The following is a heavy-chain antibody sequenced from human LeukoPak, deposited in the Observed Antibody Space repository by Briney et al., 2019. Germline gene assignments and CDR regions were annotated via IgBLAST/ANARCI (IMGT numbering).Heavy chain of an antibody. V-gene: IGHV3-23*01. CDR2: ISGSGGST. Sequence: GGSLRVSCAASGFTFSSYAMSWVRQAPGKGLEWVSAISGSGGSTYYADSVKGRFTISRDNSKNTLYLQMNSLRADDTAVYYCAKIIDCSSTSCRGFDYWGQGTLVTVSS. J-gene: IGHJ4*02. D-gene: IGHD2-2*01. CDR3: AKIIDCSSTSCRGFDY. CDR1: GFTFSSYA.